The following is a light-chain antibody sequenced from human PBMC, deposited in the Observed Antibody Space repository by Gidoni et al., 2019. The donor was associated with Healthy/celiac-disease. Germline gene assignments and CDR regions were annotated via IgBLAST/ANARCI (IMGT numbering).Light chain of an antibody. CDR1: QGISNY. CDR2: AAS. J-gene: IGKJ4*01. V-gene: IGKV1-27*01. Sequence: DSQMTQYPDSLSASVGDRVSIPCRASQGISNYLAWYQQKPGKVPKLLIYAASTLQSWVPSRFSGSGSVTDFTLPISSLQPEDVATSYCQTYNSAPLTFGGGTKVELK. CDR3: QTYNSAPLT.